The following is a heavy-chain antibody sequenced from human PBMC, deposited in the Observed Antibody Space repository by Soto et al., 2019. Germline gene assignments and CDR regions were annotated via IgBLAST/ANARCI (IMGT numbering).Heavy chain of an antibody. V-gene: IGHV4-59*01. CDR3: ARGGYGSGSYYDFDY. Sequence: QVQLQESGPGLVKPSETLSLTCTVSGGSISSYYWSWIRQPPGKGLEWIGYIYYSGSTNYNPSLKSRVTISVDTSKNQFSLKLSSVTAAVTAVYYCARGGYGSGSYYDFDYWGQGTLVTVSS. J-gene: IGHJ4*02. CDR2: IYYSGST. D-gene: IGHD3-10*01. CDR1: GGSISSYY.